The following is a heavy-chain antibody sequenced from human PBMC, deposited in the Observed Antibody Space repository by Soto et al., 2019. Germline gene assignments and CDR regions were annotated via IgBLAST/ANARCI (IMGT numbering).Heavy chain of an antibody. CDR1: GFTFSSYW. D-gene: IGHD5-12*01. V-gene: IGHV3-74*01. CDR2: INSDGSST. J-gene: IGHJ3*02. Sequence: EVQLVESGGGLVQPGGSLRLSCAASGFTFSSYWMHWVRQAPGKGLVWVSRINSDGSSTSYAVSVKGRFTISRDNAKNTLYLQMNSLRAEDTAVYYCASGLLSGYDWYAFDIWGQGTMVTVSS. CDR3: ASGLLSGYDWYAFDI.